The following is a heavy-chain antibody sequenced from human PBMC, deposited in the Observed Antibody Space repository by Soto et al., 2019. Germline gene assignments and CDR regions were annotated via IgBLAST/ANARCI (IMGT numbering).Heavy chain of an antibody. CDR3: AREALHYYDTGPPEGY. CDR2: IYHTGST. V-gene: IGHV4-38-2*02. CDR1: GYSISTAYY. Sequence: NPSETLSLTCAVSGYSISTAYYWGWIRQPPGKGLEWIGSIYHTGSTFYNPSLKSRVTISVDTSKNQFSLNLRSVTAADTAVYYCAREALHYYDTGPPEGYWGQGTLVTVSS. J-gene: IGHJ4*02. D-gene: IGHD3-22*01.